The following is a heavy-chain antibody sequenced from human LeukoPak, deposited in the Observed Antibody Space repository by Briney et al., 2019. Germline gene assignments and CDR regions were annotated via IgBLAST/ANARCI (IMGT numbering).Heavy chain of an antibody. CDR1: GFTFSNYV. CDR2: INGGGGST. CDR3: AKVAAAVDNWFDP. J-gene: IGHJ5*02. D-gene: IGHD6-13*01. V-gene: IGHV3-23*01. Sequence: PGGSLRLSCAASGFTFSNYVKSWVRQAPGKGPEWVSGINGGGGSTFYAESVTGRFTISRDNSKDTLFLQMNSLRAEDTAVYYCAKVAAAVDNWFDPWGQGTLVTVSS.